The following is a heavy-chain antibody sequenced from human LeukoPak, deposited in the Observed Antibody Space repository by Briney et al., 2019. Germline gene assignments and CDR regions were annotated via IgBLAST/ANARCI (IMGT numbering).Heavy chain of an antibody. V-gene: IGHV4-61*02. CDR2: IYTSGST. J-gene: IGHJ5*02. CDR1: GGSISSSSYY. D-gene: IGHD3-10*01. CDR3: ARDLITMVRGVMVDWFDP. Sequence: PSETLSLTCTVSGGSISSSSYYWSWIRQPAGKGLEWIGRIYTSGSTNYNPSLKSRVTMSVDTSKNQFSLKLSSVTAADTAVYYCARDLITMVRGVMVDWFDPWGQGTLVTVSS.